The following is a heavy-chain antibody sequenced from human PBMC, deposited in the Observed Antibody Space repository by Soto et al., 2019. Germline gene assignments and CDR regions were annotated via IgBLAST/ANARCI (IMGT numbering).Heavy chain of an antibody. J-gene: IGHJ4*02. V-gene: IGHV4-4*02. Sequence: PSETLSLTCAVSGDSISSVNCWSWVRQSPGKGLEWIGEVYPSGNTNYNPSLKSRVTISFDKSKNQFSLKLSSLTATDTALYYCACGNHGITGTTDYWGRGILGTVSS. CDR1: GDSISSVNC. CDR3: ACGNHGITGTTDY. CDR2: VYPSGNT. D-gene: IGHD1-7*01.